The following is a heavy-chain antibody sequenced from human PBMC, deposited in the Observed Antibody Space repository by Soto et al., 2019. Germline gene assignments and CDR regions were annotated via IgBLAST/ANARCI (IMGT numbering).Heavy chain of an antibody. CDR2: ISSSSGYI. V-gene: IGHV3-21*01. D-gene: IGHD6-19*01. J-gene: IGHJ4*02. Sequence: EVQLLESGGGLVKPGGSLRLSCAASGFTFSSYSMNWVRQAPGKGLEWVSSISSSSGYIYYADSVKGRFTISRDNAKNSLYLQMNSLRAEDTAVYYCARDKRSSGWYEDYWGQGTLVTVSS. CDR1: GFTFSSYS. CDR3: ARDKRSSGWYEDY.